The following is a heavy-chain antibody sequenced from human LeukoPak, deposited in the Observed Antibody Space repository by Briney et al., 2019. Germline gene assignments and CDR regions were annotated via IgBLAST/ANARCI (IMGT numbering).Heavy chain of an antibody. CDR3: ASAMIGVPDDAFDT. Sequence: KPSETLSLTCAVYGGSFSGYYWSWIRQPPGKGLEWVGEINHSGSTNYNPSLKSRVTISVDTSKNQFSLKLSSVTAADTAVYYCASAMIGVPDDAFDTWGQGTMVTVSS. D-gene: IGHD3-22*01. J-gene: IGHJ3*02. CDR2: INHSGST. CDR1: GGSFSGYY. V-gene: IGHV4-34*01.